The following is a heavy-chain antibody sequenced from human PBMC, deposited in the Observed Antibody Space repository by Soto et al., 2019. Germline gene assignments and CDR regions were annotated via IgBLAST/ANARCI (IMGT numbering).Heavy chain of an antibody. CDR2: ISYDGGNK. V-gene: IGHV3-30-3*01. J-gene: IGHJ4*02. Sequence: PGGSLRLSCAASGFTFSSYAMHWVRQAPGKGLEWVAVISYDGGNKYYADPVKGRFTISRDNSKNTLYLQMNSLRAEDTAVYHCARGAFEYWGQGTLVTVSS. CDR3: ARGAFEY. CDR1: GFTFSSYA.